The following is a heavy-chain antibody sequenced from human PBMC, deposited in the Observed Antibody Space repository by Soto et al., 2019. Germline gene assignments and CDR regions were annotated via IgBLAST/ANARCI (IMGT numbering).Heavy chain of an antibody. D-gene: IGHD3-10*01. CDR1: GVTISSYS. CDR3: ARDLRLWFRELPDY. CDR2: ISSSSSYI. V-gene: IGHV3-21*01. Sequence: PGVSLRLSCAASGVTISSYSMNWVRQAPGKGLEWVSSISSSSSYIYYADSVKGRFTISRDDAKNSLFLQMNSLRAEDTAVYYCARDLRLWFRELPDYWGQGTLVTVSS. J-gene: IGHJ4*02.